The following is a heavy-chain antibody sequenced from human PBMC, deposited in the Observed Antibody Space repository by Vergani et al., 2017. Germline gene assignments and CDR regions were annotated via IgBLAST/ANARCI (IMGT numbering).Heavy chain of an antibody. D-gene: IGHD2-2*02. CDR1: GYSFTSYW. Sequence: EVQLVQSGAEVKKPGESLKISCKGSGYSFTSYWIVCVRQMPGKGLEWMGIIYPGDSDTRYSPSFQGQVTISADKSISTAYLQWSSLNASDTAMDYCARSHGYCSRTSCYTDNWFDPWGQGTLVTVSS. J-gene: IGHJ5*02. CDR3: ARSHGYCSRTSCYTDNWFDP. CDR2: IYPGDSDT. V-gene: IGHV5-51*03.